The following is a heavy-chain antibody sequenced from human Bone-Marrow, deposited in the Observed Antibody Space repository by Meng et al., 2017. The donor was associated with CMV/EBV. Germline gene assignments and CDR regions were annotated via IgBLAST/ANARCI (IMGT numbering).Heavy chain of an antibody. Sequence: ASVKVSCKASGYTFTSYDINWVRQATGQGLEWMGWMNPNSGNTGYAQKFQGRVTMTRNTSISTAYMELSSLRSEDTAVYYCARSWLIAADYYYYGMDVWGQGTTVTVSS. CDR3: ARSWLIAADYYYYGMDV. D-gene: IGHD6-13*01. J-gene: IGHJ6*02. V-gene: IGHV1-8*01. CDR2: MNPNSGNT. CDR1: GYTFTSYD.